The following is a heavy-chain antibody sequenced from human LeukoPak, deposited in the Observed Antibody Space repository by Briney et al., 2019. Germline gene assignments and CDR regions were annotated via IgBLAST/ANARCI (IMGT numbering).Heavy chain of an antibody. J-gene: IGHJ3*02. CDR2: MNPNSGNT. D-gene: IGHD1-1*01. CDR1: GYTFTSYG. V-gene: IGHV1-8*02. CDR3: ASTQLEDDAFDI. Sequence: GASVKVSCKASGYTFTSYGISWVRQAPGQGLEWMGWMNPNSGNTGYAQKFQGRVTMTRNTSISTAYMELSSLRSEDTAVYYCASTQLEDDAFDIWGQGTMVTASS.